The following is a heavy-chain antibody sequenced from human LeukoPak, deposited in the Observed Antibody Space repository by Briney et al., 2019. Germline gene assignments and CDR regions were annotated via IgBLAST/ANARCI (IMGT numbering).Heavy chain of an antibody. CDR2: IYHSGST. D-gene: IGHD3-3*01. J-gene: IGHJ6*03. CDR1: GGSISSSNW. Sequence: SETLSLTCAVSGGSISSSNWWSWVRQPPGKGLEWIGEIYHSGSTNYNPSLKSRVTISVDKSKNQFSLKLSSVTAADTAVYYCATGTTFGYGQRYYYYYYMDVWGKGTTVTVSS. V-gene: IGHV4-4*02. CDR3: ATGTTFGYGQRYYYYYYMDV.